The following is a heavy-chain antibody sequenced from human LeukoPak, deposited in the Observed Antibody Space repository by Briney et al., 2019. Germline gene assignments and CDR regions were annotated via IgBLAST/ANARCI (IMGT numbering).Heavy chain of an antibody. CDR2: INHSGST. Sequence: AESLAPTSTGPWWSFSGYYWRWIRKPPGKGLEWIGEINHSGSTNYNPSLKSRVTISVDTSKNQFSLKLSSVTAADTAVYYCARGPRGALVPWGQGTLVTVSS. CDR3: ARGPRGALVP. J-gene: IGHJ5*02. D-gene: IGHD3-10*01. V-gene: IGHV4-34*01. CDR1: WWSFSGYY.